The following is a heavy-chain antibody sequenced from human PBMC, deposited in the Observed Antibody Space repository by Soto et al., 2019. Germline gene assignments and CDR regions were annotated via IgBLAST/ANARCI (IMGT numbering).Heavy chain of an antibody. V-gene: IGHV3-48*01. CDR1: GFTFRNYG. CDR2: IGIGSSTK. D-gene: IGHD3-22*01. CDR3: AKSTYYYDSSAYYPYFYYGMDV. J-gene: IGHJ6*02. Sequence: GGSLRLSCAASGFTFRNYGMNWVRQAPGKGLEWVSYIGIGSSTKYYADSVKGRFTISRDNAKNSLYLQMNSLRAEDTAVYYCAKSTYYYDSSAYYPYFYYGMDVWGQGTTVTVSS.